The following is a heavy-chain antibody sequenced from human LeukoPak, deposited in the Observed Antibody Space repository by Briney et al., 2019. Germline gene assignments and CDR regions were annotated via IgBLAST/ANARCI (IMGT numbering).Heavy chain of an antibody. CDR1: GFTFSSYA. J-gene: IGHJ6*02. D-gene: IGHD3-10*01. CDR3: AKPLMVRGVIYYYGMDV. CDR2: ISGSGGST. Sequence: PGGSLRLSGAASGFTFSSYAMSWVRQAPGKGLEWVSAISGSGGSTYYADSVKGRFTISRDNSKNTLYLQMNSLRAEDTAVYYCAKPLMVRGVIYYYGMDVWGQGTTVTVSS. V-gene: IGHV3-23*01.